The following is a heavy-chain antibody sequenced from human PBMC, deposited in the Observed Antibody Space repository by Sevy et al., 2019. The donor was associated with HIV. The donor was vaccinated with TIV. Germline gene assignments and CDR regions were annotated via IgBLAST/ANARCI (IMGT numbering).Heavy chain of an antibody. Sequence: KQSQTLSLTCAISGDSVSSNSAAWNWTRQSPSRGLEWLGRTYYRSKWYNDFAVSVKSRITINQDTSKIQFSLQLNAVTPEDTAVYYCARDSRGVVINWGQGTMVTVSS. V-gene: IGHV6-1*01. J-gene: IGHJ3*01. CDR1: GDSVSSNSAA. D-gene: IGHD3-22*01. CDR3: ARDSRGVVIN. CDR2: TYYRSKWYN.